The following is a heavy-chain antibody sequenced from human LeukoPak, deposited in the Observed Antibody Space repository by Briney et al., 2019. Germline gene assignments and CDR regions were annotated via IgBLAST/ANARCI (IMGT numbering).Heavy chain of an antibody. J-gene: IGHJ6*03. V-gene: IGHV3-23*01. CDR1: GFIFSSYA. CDR2: GGSGGST. CDR3: AKMRGQYYHSYYMDA. Sequence: GGSLRLSCAVSGFIFSSYAMSWVRQAPGKGLEWVSYGGSGGSTYYAASLKGRFTVSRDNSKSTLYLQMNSLTAEDTAVYYCAKMRGQYYHSYYMDAWGKGTTVTVSS.